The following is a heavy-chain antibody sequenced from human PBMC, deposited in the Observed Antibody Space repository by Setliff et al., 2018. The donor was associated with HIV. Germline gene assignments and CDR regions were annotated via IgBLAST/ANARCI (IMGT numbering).Heavy chain of an antibody. J-gene: IGHJ4*02. D-gene: IGHD2-8*02. CDR2: IYSSGTT. CDR3: ASLIHTGLLYFDF. Sequence: PSETLSLTCFVSGVSINDHYWGWIRQPPGKGLEWIGYIYSSGTTQYNPSVESRVTMSLDTSRDQFSLNLRSVTAADTAVYFCASLIHTGLLYFDFWGLGTLVTVS. CDR1: GVSINDHY. V-gene: IGHV4-4*09.